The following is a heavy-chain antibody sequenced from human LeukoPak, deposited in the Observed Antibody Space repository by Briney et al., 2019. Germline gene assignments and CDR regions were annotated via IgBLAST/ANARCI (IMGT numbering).Heavy chain of an antibody. CDR2: IYTSGST. CDR1: GGSISSYY. D-gene: IGHD3-10*01. Sequence: SETLSLTCTVSGGSISSYYWSWIRQPAGKGLEWIGRIYTSGSTNYNPSLKSRVTMSVDTSKNQFSLKLSSVTAADTAVYYCARDRASGSGKYYFDYWGQGTLVTVSS. V-gene: IGHV4-4*07. J-gene: IGHJ4*02. CDR3: ARDRASGSGKYYFDY.